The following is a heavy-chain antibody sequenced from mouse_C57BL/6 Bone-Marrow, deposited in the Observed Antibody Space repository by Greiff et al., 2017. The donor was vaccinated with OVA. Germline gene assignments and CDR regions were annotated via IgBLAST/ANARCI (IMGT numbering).Heavy chain of an antibody. D-gene: IGHD1-1*01. CDR3: TKTGFGSSYPYWYFDV. J-gene: IGHJ1*03. CDR2: IYPGNSDT. CDR1: GYTFTSYW. V-gene: IGHV1-5*01. Sequence: EVQLQQSGTVLARPGASVKMSCKTSGYTFTSYWMHWVKQRPGQGLEWIGAIYPGNSDTSYNQKFKGKAKLTAVTSASTAYMELSSLTNEDSAVYYCTKTGFGSSYPYWYFDVWGTGTTVTVSS.